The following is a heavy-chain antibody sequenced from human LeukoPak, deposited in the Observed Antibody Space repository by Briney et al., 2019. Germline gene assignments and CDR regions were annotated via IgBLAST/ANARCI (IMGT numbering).Heavy chain of an antibody. Sequence: ASVKVSCKASGYTFTSYYMHWVRQALGQGLEWMGIINPSGGSTSYAQKFQGRVTMTRDMSTSTVYMELSSLRSEDTAVYYCAKDSVGSPIDYWGQGTLVTVSS. J-gene: IGHJ4*02. V-gene: IGHV1-46*01. CDR1: GYTFTSYY. CDR2: INPSGGST. D-gene: IGHD1-26*01. CDR3: AKDSVGSPIDY.